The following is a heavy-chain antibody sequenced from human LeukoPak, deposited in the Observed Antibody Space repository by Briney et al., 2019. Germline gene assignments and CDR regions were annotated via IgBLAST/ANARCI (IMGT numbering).Heavy chain of an antibody. J-gene: IGHJ4*02. V-gene: IGHV3-21*01. Sequence: NPGGSLRLSCAASGFIFSSYSMTWVRQAPGKGLEWVSSISTSSIYTTYADSVKGRFTISRDNAKNSLYLQMNSLRDEDTAVYYCARTYGDYPWRGYYFDYWGQGTLVTVSS. CDR2: ISTSSIYT. CDR1: GFIFSSYS. D-gene: IGHD4-17*01. CDR3: ARTYGDYPWRGYYFDY.